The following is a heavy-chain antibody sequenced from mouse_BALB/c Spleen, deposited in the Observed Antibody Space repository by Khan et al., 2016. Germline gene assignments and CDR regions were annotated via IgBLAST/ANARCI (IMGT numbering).Heavy chain of an antibody. CDR2: LWSDGST. D-gene: IGHD2-13*01. Sequence: QVQLKEPGPGLVAPSQSLSITCTISGFSLTSYGVHWVRQPPGKGLEWLVVLWSDGSTTYNSDLKSRLNISKDNSKSPVFSNMNSLQTDDTAMYYCARDGTVTYAMDYWGQGTSVTVSS. J-gene: IGHJ4*01. CDR3: ARDGTVTYAMDY. CDR1: GFSLTSYG. V-gene: IGHV2-6-1*01.